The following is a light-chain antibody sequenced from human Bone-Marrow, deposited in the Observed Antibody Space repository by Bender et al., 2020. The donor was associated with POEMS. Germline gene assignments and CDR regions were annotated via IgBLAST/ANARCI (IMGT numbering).Light chain of an antibody. V-gene: IGLV1-44*01. CDR3: ASWDDSLDGAV. CDR2: SNN. J-gene: IGLJ7*01. Sequence: QSVLTQPPSASGTPGQSVTISCSGSSSNLGGNVVNWYQHLPGTAPKLLIYSNNQRPSGVPDRFSGSKSGTSASLAISGLRSEDEADYYCASWDDSLDGAVFGGGTQLTVL. CDR1: SSNLGGNV.